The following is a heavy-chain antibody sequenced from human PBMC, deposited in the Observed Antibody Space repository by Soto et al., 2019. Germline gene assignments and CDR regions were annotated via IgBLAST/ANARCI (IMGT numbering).Heavy chain of an antibody. D-gene: IGHD3-22*01. CDR3: ARKDKSGYFNWFDP. CDR1: GYKFTSSW. V-gene: IGHV5-51*01. J-gene: IGHJ5*02. CDR2: IFPSDSDT. Sequence: GESLKISCRTSGYKFTSSWIAWVRQMPGKGLEWMGIIFPSDSDTRYSPSFQGQVTISADRSTSTVFLQWASLKASDTAVYFCARKDKSGYFNWFDPWGQGALVTVSS.